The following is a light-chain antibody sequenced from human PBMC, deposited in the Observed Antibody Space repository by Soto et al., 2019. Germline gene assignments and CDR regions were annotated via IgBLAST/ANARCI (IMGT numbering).Light chain of an antibody. CDR2: DTS. Sequence: EIVLTQSPGSLSLSPGERATLSCRASQIFSSNYLAWYQQKPGQAPRLLIYDTSSRATGIPDRFTGSGSGTDFTLTISRLEPEDLAVYYCQHYGTSPRTFGQGTKVEIK. CDR3: QHYGTSPRT. J-gene: IGKJ1*01. CDR1: QIFSSNY. V-gene: IGKV3-20*01.